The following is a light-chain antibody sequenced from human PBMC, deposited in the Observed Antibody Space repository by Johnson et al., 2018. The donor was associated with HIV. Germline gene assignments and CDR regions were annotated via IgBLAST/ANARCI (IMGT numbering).Light chain of an antibody. CDR1: SSNIGSNS. CDR3: GTWDSSLSAGRYF. J-gene: IGLJ1*01. CDR2: ENN. Sequence: QSVLSQPPSVSAAPGQKVTISCSGRSSNIGSNSVSWYQQLPGTAPKLLIYENNKRPSGIPDRFSGSKSGTSATLGITGLQTGDAADYYCGTWDSSLSAGRYFFGTGTKVTVL. V-gene: IGLV1-51*02.